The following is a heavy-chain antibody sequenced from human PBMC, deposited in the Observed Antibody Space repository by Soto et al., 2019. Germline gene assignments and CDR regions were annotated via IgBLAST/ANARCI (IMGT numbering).Heavy chain of an antibody. Sequence: QITLKESGPTLVKPTQTLTLTCTFSGFSLSTSGVGVGWIRQPPGKAMEWLALIYWDDDKRYSPSLKSRLTSTKDTSTNQVVLTMTNMDPVDTATYYCAHSHSSGWCFDYGGQGNLVTGSS. CDR1: GFSLSTSGVG. D-gene: IGHD6-19*01. CDR2: IYWDDDK. J-gene: IGHJ4*02. V-gene: IGHV2-5*02. CDR3: AHSHSSGWCFDY.